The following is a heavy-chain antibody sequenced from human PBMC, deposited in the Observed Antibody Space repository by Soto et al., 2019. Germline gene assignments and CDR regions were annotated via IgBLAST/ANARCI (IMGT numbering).Heavy chain of an antibody. Sequence: SVKVSCKASGGTFSSYAISWVRQAPGQGLEWMGGIIPIFGTANYAQKFQGRVTITADESPSTAYMELSSLRSEDTAVYYCARGRKKDYYDSSGYYGGCAFDIWGQGTMVTVSS. D-gene: IGHD3-22*01. CDR3: ARGRKKDYYDSSGYYGGCAFDI. CDR1: GGTFSSYA. V-gene: IGHV1-69*13. J-gene: IGHJ3*02. CDR2: IIPIFGTA.